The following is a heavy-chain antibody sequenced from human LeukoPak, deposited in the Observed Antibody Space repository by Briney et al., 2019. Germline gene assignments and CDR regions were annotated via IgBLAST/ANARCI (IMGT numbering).Heavy chain of an antibody. CDR3: AKDKYPRSGCLQH. Sequence: PGGSLRLSCAASGFTFDDYAMHWVRQAPGKGLEWVSLISWDGGSTYYADSVKGRFTISRDNAKNSLYLQMNSLRAEDTALYYCAKDKYPRSGCLQHWGQGTLVTVSS. CDR2: ISWDGGST. V-gene: IGHV3-43D*03. J-gene: IGHJ1*01. D-gene: IGHD6-19*01. CDR1: GFTFDDYA.